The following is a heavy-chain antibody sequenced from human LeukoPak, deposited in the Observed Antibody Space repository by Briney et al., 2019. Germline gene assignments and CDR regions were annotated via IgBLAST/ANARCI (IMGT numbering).Heavy chain of an antibody. CDR2: INHSGST. D-gene: IGHD1-14*01. Sequence: KPSETLSLTCAVYGGSFSGYYWSWIRQPPGKGLEWIGEINHSGSTNYNPSLKSRVTTSVDTSKNQLSLELTSVTAADTAVYYCARGRTSNWFDPWGQGILVTVSS. CDR3: ARGRTSNWFDP. J-gene: IGHJ5*02. CDR1: GGSFSGYY. V-gene: IGHV4-34*01.